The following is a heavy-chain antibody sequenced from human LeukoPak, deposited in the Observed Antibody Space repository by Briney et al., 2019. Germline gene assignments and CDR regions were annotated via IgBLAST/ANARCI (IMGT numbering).Heavy chain of an antibody. CDR3: ARDLGAAAACSIAFDI. Sequence: QTGGSLRLSCAASGFTFSSYWMSWVRQAPGKGLEWVANTKQDGSEKYYVDSVKGRFTISRDNAKNSLYLQMNSLRAEDTAVYYCARDLGAAAACSIAFDIWGQGTMVTVSS. D-gene: IGHD6-13*01. CDR1: GFTFSSYW. J-gene: IGHJ3*02. V-gene: IGHV3-7*01. CDR2: TKQDGSEK.